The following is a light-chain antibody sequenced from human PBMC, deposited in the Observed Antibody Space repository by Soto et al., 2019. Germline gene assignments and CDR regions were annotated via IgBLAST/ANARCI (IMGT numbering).Light chain of an antibody. CDR2: EVS. CDR1: SSDVGGYNY. V-gene: IGLV2-14*01. Sequence: QSALTQPASVSGSPGQSITISCTGTSSDVGGYNYVSWYQQHPGKAPKLMIYEVSTRPSGVSNRFSGSKSGNTASLTISGLQAEDEADYYCSSYTSSSPPVVFGGGTKVTVL. J-gene: IGLJ2*01. CDR3: SSYTSSSPPVV.